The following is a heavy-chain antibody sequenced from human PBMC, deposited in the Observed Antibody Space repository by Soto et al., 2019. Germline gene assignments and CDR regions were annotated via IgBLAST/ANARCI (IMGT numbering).Heavy chain of an antibody. CDR1: GGSISSYY. Sequence: SETLSLTCTVSGGSISSYYWSWIRQPPGKGLEWIGNIFDSGSTNYNPSLKSRVTISVDTSKNQFSLKVRSVTAADTAVYYCARVGAAAAPGYFDHWSQGTLVTVSS. D-gene: IGHD6-13*01. J-gene: IGHJ4*02. CDR2: IFDSGST. CDR3: ARVGAAAAPGYFDH. V-gene: IGHV4-59*01.